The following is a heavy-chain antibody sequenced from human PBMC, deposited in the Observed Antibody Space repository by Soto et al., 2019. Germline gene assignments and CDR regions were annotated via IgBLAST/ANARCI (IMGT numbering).Heavy chain of an antibody. CDR1: GGTFSSYV. CDR2: IIPIFGTA. Sequence: SVKVSCKASGGTFSSYVISWVRQAPGQGLEWMGGIIPIFGTANYADSVKGRFTISRDNSKNTLYLQMSSLRAEDTAVYYCVKDSDCSSTSCPPSWFDPWGQGTLVTVSS. CDR3: VKDSDCSSTSCPPSWFDP. V-gene: IGHV1-69*05. D-gene: IGHD2-2*01. J-gene: IGHJ5*02.